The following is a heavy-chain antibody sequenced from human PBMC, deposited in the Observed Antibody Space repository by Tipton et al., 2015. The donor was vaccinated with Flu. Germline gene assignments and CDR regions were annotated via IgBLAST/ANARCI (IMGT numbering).Heavy chain of an antibody. D-gene: IGHD3-22*01. CDR2: TRSKGYGGTT. J-gene: IGHJ4*02. CDR1: GFTFGDYA. CDR3: TRDLDYYDSSGPSL. V-gene: IGHV3-49*04. Sequence: QLVQSGGGLVQPGRSLRLSCTASGFTFGDYAMSWVRQAPGKGLEWVGFTRSKGYGGTTEYAASVKGRFTISRDDSKSIAYLQMNSLKTEDTAVYHCTRDLDYYDSSGPSLWGQGTLVTVSS.